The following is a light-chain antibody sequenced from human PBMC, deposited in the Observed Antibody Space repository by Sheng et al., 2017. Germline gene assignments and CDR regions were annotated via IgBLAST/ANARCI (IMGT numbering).Light chain of an antibody. J-gene: IGLJ3*02. Sequence: QSALTQPPSASGSPGQSVTISCTGTSSDVGGYAYVSWYQQRPGKAPKLMIYEVNKRPSGVPDRFSGSKSGNTASLTVSGLQTEDEADYYCQSYDSSLSGWVFGGGTKLTVL. CDR3: QSYDSSLSGWV. CDR1: SSDVGGYAY. CDR2: EVN. V-gene: IGLV2-8*01.